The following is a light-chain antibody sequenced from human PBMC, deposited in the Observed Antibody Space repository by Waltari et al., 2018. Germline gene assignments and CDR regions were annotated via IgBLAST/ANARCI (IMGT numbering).Light chain of an antibody. J-gene: IGKJ1*01. Sequence: AIQMTQSPSSLSASVGDRVTITCRASQGIRNDLGWYQQKPGDAPKLLIYTASTLQSGVPSRFSGSGSGPDFTLTITSLQPEDFATYFCLQDYSYPRTFGQGTKVEIK. V-gene: IGKV1-6*01. CDR2: TAS. CDR3: LQDYSYPRT. CDR1: QGIRND.